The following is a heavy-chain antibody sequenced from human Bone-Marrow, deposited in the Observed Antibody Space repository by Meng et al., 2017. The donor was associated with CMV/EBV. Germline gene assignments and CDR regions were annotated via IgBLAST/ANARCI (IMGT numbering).Heavy chain of an antibody. J-gene: IGHJ4*02. CDR1: GFTFSTYW. CDR2: ISYDGSNK. Sequence: GGSLRLSCAASGFTFSTYWISWVRQAPGKGLEWVAVISYDGSNKYYADSVKGRFTISRDNSKNTLYLQMNSLRAEDTAVYYCARGAQVEHYWGQGTLVTVSS. D-gene: IGHD5-24*01. V-gene: IGHV3-30*03. CDR3: ARGAQVEHY.